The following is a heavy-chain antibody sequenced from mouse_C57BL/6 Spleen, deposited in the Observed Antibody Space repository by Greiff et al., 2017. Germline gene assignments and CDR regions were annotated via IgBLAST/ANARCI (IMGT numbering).Heavy chain of an antibody. CDR2: LRNKANGYTT. CDR1: GFTFTDYY. V-gene: IGHV7-3*01. J-gene: IGHJ3*01. Sequence: EVKLQESGGGLVQPGGSLSLSCAASGFTFTDYYMSWVRPPPGKALEWLGFLRNKANGYTTEYSASVKGRFTISRDNSQSILYLQMNALRAEDSATYYCASSNLGGGSWFAYWGQGTLVTVSA. CDR3: ASSNLGGGSWFAY.